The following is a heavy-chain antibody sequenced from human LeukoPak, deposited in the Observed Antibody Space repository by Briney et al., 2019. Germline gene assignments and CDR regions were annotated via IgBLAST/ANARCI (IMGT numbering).Heavy chain of an antibody. D-gene: IGHD3-16*01. CDR1: GGSISSSSYH. CDR3: ARHAPFGGLLGGAFDI. V-gene: IGHV4-39*07. Sequence: SETLSLTCTVSGGSISSSSYHWGWIRQPPGKGLEWIGSIYYSGSTYYNPSLKSRVTITISLDMSKNQFSLKLSSVTAADTAVYYCARHAPFGGLLGGAFDIWGQGTMVTVSS. J-gene: IGHJ3*02. CDR2: IYYSGST.